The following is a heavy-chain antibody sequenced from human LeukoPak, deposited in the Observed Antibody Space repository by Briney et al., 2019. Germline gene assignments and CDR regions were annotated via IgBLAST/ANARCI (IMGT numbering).Heavy chain of an antibody. CDR2: IFPSGGEI. CDR1: GFTFSTFA. J-gene: IGHJ4*02. V-gene: IGHV3-23*01. Sequence: GGSLRLSCAASGFTFSTFAMIWVRQPPGKGLEWVSSIFPSGGEIHYADSVKGRFTISRDNSKNTLYLQMNSLRAEDTAVYYCAKLPIVVVTATLFDYWGQGTLVTVSS. D-gene: IGHD2-21*02. CDR3: AKLPIVVVTATLFDY.